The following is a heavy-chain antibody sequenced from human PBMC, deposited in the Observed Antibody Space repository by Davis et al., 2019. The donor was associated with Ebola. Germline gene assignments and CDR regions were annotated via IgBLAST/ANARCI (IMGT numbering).Heavy chain of an antibody. J-gene: IGHJ4*02. CDR3: GRDKKWLPPRGPDY. CDR1: GYTLTELS. D-gene: IGHD3-22*01. CDR2: FDPEDGEA. Sequence: ASVTVSCKVSGYTLTELSIHWVRQAPGKGLEWMGSFDPEDGEAIYAQKFQGRATMTRDTSTSTAYMELRSLRSDDTAVYYCGRDKKWLPPRGPDYWGQGTLVTASS. V-gene: IGHV1-24*01.